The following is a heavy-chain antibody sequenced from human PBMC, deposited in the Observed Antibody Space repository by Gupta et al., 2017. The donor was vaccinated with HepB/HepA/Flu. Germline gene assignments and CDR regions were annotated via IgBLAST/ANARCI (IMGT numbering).Heavy chain of an antibody. J-gene: IGHJ4*02. CDR2: IYYSGST. CDR3: ARAVDGDSNFDY. CDR1: GGSISSYY. D-gene: IGHD4-17*01. V-gene: IGHV4-59*01. Sequence: QVQLQESGPGLVKPSETLSLTCTVSGGSISSYYRSWIRQPPGKGLEWIGYIYYSGSTNHNPSLKSRVTISVETSKNQFSLKLSSVTAADTAVYYCARAVDGDSNFDYWGQGTLVTGSS.